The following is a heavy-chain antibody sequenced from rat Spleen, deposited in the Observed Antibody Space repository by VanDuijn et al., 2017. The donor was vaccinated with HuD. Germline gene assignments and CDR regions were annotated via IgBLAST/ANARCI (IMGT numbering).Heavy chain of an antibody. Sequence: EVQLVESGGGLVQPGRSLKLSCTASGFTCSNHGMTWVRQAPTKGLEWVASISYDGSSTYYRDSVKGRFTISRDNAKSTLYLQMDSLRSEDTATYYCAIQQVINYSSYGWFAYCGQGTLVTVSS. V-gene: IGHV5-29*01. J-gene: IGHJ3*01. CDR2: ISYDGSST. CDR3: AIQQVINYSSYGWFAY. D-gene: IGHD1-8*01. CDR1: GFTCSNHG.